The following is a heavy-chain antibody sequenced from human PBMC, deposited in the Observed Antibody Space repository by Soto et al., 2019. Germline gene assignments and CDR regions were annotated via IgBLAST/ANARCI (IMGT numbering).Heavy chain of an antibody. CDR1: GGTFSSYA. Sequence: QVQLVQSGAEVKKPGSSVKVSCKASGGTFSSYAISWVRQAPGQGLEWMGGIIPIFGTANYAQKFQGRVTITADESASTAYMELSSLRSEDTAVYYCARGEEWYCSSTSCLWNWFDPWGQGTLVTVSS. CDR3: ARGEEWYCSSTSCLWNWFDP. V-gene: IGHV1-69*01. D-gene: IGHD2-2*01. J-gene: IGHJ5*02. CDR2: IIPIFGTA.